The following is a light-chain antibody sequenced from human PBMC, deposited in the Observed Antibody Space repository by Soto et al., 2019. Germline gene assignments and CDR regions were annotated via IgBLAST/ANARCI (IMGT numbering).Light chain of an antibody. V-gene: IGKV1-27*01. CDR3: QKYNGDQWT. CDR1: QGISNY. CDR2: AAS. J-gene: IGKJ1*01. Sequence: DIQMTQSPSSLSASVGDRVTIACRASQGISNYLVWYQQKPGKVPKLLLYAASTLQSGVPSRFSGSGSGTDFTLTITSLQPEDVATYYCQKYNGDQWTFGKGTKVEIK.